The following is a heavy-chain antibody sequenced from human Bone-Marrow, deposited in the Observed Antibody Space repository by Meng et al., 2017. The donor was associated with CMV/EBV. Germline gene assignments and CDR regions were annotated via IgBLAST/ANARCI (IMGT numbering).Heavy chain of an antibody. CDR2: LSATGGNT. CDR3: AKDPGSGYWVY. D-gene: IGHD3-22*01. CDR1: GFIFSNYA. J-gene: IGHJ4*01. Sequence: EVLLLAAGGGLEQPGGSLRLACAASGFIFSNYAMSWVRQAPGKGLEWVSALSATGGNTYYADSVKGRFTVSRDNSKNIMYLQMNNLRGEDTARYYCAKDPGSGYWVYWGQGTLVTVSS. V-gene: IGHV3-23*01.